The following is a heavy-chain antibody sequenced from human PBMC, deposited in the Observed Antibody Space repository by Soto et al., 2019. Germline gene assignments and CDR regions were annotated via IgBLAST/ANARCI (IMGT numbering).Heavy chain of an antibody. D-gene: IGHD6-19*01. CDR3: AHGLGDACDI. Sequence: SGPTLVKPTQTLTLTCTFSGFSLSTSGVGVGWIRQPPGKALEWLALIYWDDDKRDSPSLKSRLNITKATAKNQVVHTMTNRDPVDTATYYCAHGLGDACDIWGQGTMVTVSS. CDR2: IYWDDDK. CDR1: GFSLSTSGVG. V-gene: IGHV2-5*02. J-gene: IGHJ3*02.